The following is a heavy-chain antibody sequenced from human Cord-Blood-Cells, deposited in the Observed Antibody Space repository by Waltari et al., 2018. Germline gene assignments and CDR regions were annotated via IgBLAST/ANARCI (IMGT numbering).Heavy chain of an antibody. V-gene: IGHV4-38-2*01. CDR1: GYSISSGYY. J-gene: IGHJ4*02. CDR3: ARKAATNFDY. CDR2: IYHSGST. Sequence: QVQLQESGPGLVKPSETLSLTCAVSGYSISSGYYWGWIRQPPGKGLEWIGGIYHSGSTYYTPSLKSRVTISVDTSKNQFSLKRSSVTAADTAVYYCARKAATNFDYWGQGTLVTVSS. D-gene: IGHD5-12*01.